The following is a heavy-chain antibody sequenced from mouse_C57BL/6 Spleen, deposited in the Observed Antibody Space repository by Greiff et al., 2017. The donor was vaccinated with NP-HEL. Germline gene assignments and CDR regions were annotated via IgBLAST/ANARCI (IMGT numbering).Heavy chain of an antibody. J-gene: IGHJ3*01. D-gene: IGHD2-4*01. Sequence: VQLQQPGAELVKPGASVKLSCKASGYTFTSYWMHWVKQRPGQGLEWIGMIHPNSGSTNYNEKFKSKATLTVDKSSSTAYMQLSSLTSEDSAVYYCAPIYYDYDRFAYWGQGTLVTVSA. CDR3: APIYYDYDRFAY. CDR2: IHPNSGST. CDR1: GYTFTSYW. V-gene: IGHV1-64*01.